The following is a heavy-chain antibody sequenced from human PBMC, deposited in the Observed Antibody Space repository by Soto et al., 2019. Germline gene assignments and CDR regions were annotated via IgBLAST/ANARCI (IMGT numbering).Heavy chain of an antibody. CDR1: GGSVTSYC. J-gene: IGHJ5*02. Sequence: SETLSLTCTVSGGSVTSYCWNWIRQSPGKGLEWIGYIDNRGITNYNPCLKSRVPIPVDRSKNQFSLKLNSETAAAPAVYYCAFGYSLGPLDPWGQGTLVTVSS. D-gene: IGHD3-22*01. CDR3: AFGYSLGPLDP. V-gene: IGHV4-59*02. CDR2: IDNRGIT.